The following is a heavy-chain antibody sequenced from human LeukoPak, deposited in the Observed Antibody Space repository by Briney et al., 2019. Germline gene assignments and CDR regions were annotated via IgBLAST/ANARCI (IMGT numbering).Heavy chain of an antibody. CDR2: IKSKTDGGTT. Sequence: GGSLRLSCAASGFTFGNAWMNWVRQAPGKGLEWVGRIKSKTDGGTTDYAAPVKGRFTISRDDSKNTLYLQMNSLKTEDTAVYYCTPTLPDYYDSSGADYWGRGTLVTVSS. D-gene: IGHD3-22*01. V-gene: IGHV3-15*07. J-gene: IGHJ4*02. CDR3: TPTLPDYYDSSGADY. CDR1: GFTFGNAW.